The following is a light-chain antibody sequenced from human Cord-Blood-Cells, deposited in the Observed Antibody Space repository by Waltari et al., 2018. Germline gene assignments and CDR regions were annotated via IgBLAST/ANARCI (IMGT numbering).Light chain of an antibody. CDR1: KLGSKN. CDR3: QVWDSSTFV. Sequence: SYELTQPLPVSAALGQTARITCGGNKLGSKNVHWHQQKPGQAPVLVIYRDSNRPSGIPERFAGSNSGNTATLTISRAQAGDEADYYCQVWDSSTFVFGTGTKVTVL. CDR2: RDS. J-gene: IGLJ1*01. V-gene: IGLV3-9*01.